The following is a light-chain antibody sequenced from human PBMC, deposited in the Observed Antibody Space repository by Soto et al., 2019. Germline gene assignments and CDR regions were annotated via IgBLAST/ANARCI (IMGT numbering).Light chain of an antibody. V-gene: IGKV3-20*01. Sequence: EVVMTQSPDTLSVSPGERATLSCRASHSVSFNLAWYQQKPGQAPRLLIYDASSRATGIPDRFSGSGSGTDFTLTISRLEPEDFAVYYCQQYGSSPGTFGQGTKVDI. CDR3: QQYGSSPGT. CDR1: HSVSFN. CDR2: DAS. J-gene: IGKJ1*01.